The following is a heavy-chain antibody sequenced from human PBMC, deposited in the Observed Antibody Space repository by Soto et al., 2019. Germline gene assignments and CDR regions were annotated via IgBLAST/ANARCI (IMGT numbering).Heavy chain of an antibody. D-gene: IGHD3-3*01. CDR2: SYHSGST. V-gene: IGHV4-4*02. J-gene: IGHJ5*02. CDR3: ARAPFYDFWSGYYGCWFDP. Sequence: QVQLQESGPGLVKPSGTLSLTCAVSGGSISSSNWWSWVRQPPGKGLEWIGESYHSGSTNYNPSLKSRVTISVDKSKNQFSLKLSSVTAADTAVYYCARAPFYDFWSGYYGCWFDPWGQGTLVTVSS. CDR1: GGSISSSNW.